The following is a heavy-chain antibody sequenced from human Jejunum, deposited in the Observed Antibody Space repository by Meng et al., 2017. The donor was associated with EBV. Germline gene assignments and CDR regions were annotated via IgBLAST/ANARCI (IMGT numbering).Heavy chain of an antibody. CDR2: INTNTGYP. Sequence: VQLVQSRSEFNKPGASVKVSCNASGYTFTSSGINWLRRAPRQGLEWMGWINTNTGYPTYAQDFTGPFVCSLDTSVSTAYLQITSLSTEDNAVYYCARVRPGGRWFDYWGQGTLVTVSS. J-gene: IGHJ5*01. CDR1: GYTFTSSG. V-gene: IGHV7-4-1*02. CDR3: ARVRPGGRWFDY. D-gene: IGHD1-26*01.